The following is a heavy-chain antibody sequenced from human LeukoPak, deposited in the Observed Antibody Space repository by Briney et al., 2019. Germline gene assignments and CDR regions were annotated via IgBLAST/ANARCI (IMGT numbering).Heavy chain of an antibody. Sequence: ASVKVSCKASGGTFSSHAISWVRQAPGQGLEWMGGIIPIFGTTNYAQKFQGRVTITTNTSISTAYMELSSLRSEDTAVYYCARVIPWDGYNPYYFDYWGQGTLVTVSS. D-gene: IGHD5-24*01. CDR2: IIPIFGTT. CDR3: ARVIPWDGYNPYYFDY. CDR1: GGTFSSHA. J-gene: IGHJ4*02. V-gene: IGHV1-69*05.